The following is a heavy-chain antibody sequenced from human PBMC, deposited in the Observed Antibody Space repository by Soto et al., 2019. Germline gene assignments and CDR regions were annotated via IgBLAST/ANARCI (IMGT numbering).Heavy chain of an antibody. D-gene: IGHD6-13*01. CDR2: ISYDGSSK. CDR3: ARDLSSSWSFDY. Sequence: QVQLVESGGGVVQPGRSLRLSCAASGFTFSNYGMHWVRQAPGKGLEWVAGISYDGSSKYYADSVKGRFTISRDNSKNTLYLQMNSLRAEDTAVYYCARDLSSSWSFDYWGQGTLVTVSS. V-gene: IGHV3-30*03. CDR1: GFTFSNYG. J-gene: IGHJ4*02.